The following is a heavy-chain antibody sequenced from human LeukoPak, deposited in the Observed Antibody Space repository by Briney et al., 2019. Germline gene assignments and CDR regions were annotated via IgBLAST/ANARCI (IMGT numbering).Heavy chain of an antibody. CDR1: GFTFSLYS. D-gene: IGHD3-22*01. J-gene: IGHJ4*02. CDR3: ARDPRPYYYDSSGYYLDY. CDR2: ISSTYSTI. V-gene: IGHV3-48*04. Sequence: GGSLRLSCAASGFTFSLYSMNWVRQAPGKGLEWVSYISSTYSTIYYADSVKGRFTISRDNAKNSLYLQMNSLRAEDTALYYCARDPRPYYYDSSGYYLDYWGQGTLVTVSS.